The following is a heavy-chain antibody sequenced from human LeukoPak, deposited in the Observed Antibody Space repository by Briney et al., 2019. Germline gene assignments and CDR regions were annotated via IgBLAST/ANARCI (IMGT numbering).Heavy chain of an antibody. CDR1: GFTFSSYS. V-gene: IGHV3-21*01. CDR3: ARGAEVGATLDY. CDR2: ISSSSSYI. D-gene: IGHD1-26*01. Sequence: PGGSLRLSCAASGFTFSSYSMNWVRQAPGKGLEWVSSISSSSSYIYYADSVKGRFTISRDNAKNSLYLQMNSLRAEDTAVYYCARGAEVGATLDYWGQGTLVTVSS. J-gene: IGHJ4*02.